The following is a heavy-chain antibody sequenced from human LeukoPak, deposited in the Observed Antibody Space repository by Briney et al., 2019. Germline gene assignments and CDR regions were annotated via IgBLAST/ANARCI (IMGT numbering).Heavy chain of an antibody. D-gene: IGHD2-15*01. Sequence: TGGSLTLSCAASGVTFSSYGMHWVRKVPGKGMELVAVVWYDGSQKYYADSVKGRFTISRDNSKNTQFLQMNSLRAEDTAVHSCARDRCSGRSSDSSADYCPHWGLGTLVTVSS. CDR2: VWYDGSQK. V-gene: IGHV3-33*01. CDR1: GVTFSSYG. CDR3: ARDRCSGRSSDSSADYCPH. J-gene: IGHJ1*01.